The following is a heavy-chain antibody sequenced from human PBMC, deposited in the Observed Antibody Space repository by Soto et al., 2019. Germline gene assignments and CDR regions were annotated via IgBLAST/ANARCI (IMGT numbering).Heavy chain of an antibody. D-gene: IGHD5-12*01. CDR3: ARVGRDGYNCVYYFDY. J-gene: IGHJ4*02. Sequence: GGSLRLSCAASGFTFSDYYMSWIRQAPGKGLEWVSYISSSGSTIYYADSVKGRFTISRDNAKNSLYLQMNSLRAEDTAVYYCARVGRDGYNCVYYFDYWGQGTLVTVSS. CDR2: ISSSGSTI. V-gene: IGHV3-11*01. CDR1: GFTFSDYY.